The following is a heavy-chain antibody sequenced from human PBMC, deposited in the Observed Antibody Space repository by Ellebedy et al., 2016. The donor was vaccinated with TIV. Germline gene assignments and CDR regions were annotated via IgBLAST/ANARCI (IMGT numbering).Heavy chain of an antibody. CDR1: GFTFGDYS. J-gene: IGHJ4*02. V-gene: IGHV3-49*03. CDR3: ARESGAITRIRGDVDY. D-gene: IGHD1-20*01. Sequence: GESLKISCTASGFTFGDYSMSWFRQAPGRGLEWVGFIRRLVSAATTEYPASVKGRFTISRDDSKSITYLQMVSLKTEDTAVYYCARESGAITRIRGDVDYWGQGTLVTVSS. CDR2: IRRLVSAATT.